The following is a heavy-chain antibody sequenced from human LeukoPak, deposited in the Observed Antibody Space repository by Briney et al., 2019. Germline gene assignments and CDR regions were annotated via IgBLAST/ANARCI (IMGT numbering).Heavy chain of an antibody. CDR1: GFTFSIYG. CDR3: ATTGDCGGDCYSTYYYYMDV. Sequence: AGGSLRLSCAASGFTFSIYGMTWVRQAPGKGLEWVSSISSSSSYIYYADSVKGRFTISRDNAKNSLYLQMNSLRAEDTAVYYCATTGDCGGDCYSTYYYYMDVWGKGTTVTVSS. J-gene: IGHJ6*03. D-gene: IGHD2-21*02. CDR2: ISSSSSYI. V-gene: IGHV3-21*01.